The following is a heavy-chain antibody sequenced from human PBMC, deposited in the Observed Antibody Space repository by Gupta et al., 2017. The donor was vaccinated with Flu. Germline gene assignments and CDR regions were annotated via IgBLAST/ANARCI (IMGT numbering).Heavy chain of an antibody. D-gene: IGHD1-14*01. J-gene: IGHJ5*02. CDR2: IHHSGST. CDR3: ALRRKDLNWFDP. CDR1: GGSISNSDFY. Sequence: QLQLQESGPGLVKPSETLFLTCTVSGGSISNSDFYWGWIRQPPGKGLECIGGIHHSGSTYYTPSLKSRVTISIDTLRYQFSLKLPSVPAADTAVYYYALRRKDLNWFDPWGQGTLVTVYS. V-gene: IGHV4-39*01.